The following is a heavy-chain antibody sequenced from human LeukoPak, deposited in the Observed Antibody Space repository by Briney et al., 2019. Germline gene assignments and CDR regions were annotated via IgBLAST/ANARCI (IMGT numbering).Heavy chain of an antibody. CDR2: INHSGST. CDR3: ARGLTNLPPGGY. J-gene: IGHJ4*02. V-gene: IGHV4-34*01. CDR1: GGSFSGYY. D-gene: IGHD2-8*01. Sequence: SETLSLACAVYGGSFSGYYWSWIRQPPGKGLEWIGEINHSGSTNYNPSLKSRVTISVDTSKNQFSLKLSSVTAADTAVYYCARGLTNLPPGGYWGQGTLVTVSS.